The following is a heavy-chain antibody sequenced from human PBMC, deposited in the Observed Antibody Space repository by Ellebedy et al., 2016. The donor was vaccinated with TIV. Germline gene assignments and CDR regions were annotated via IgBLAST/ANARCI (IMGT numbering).Heavy chain of an antibody. CDR2: IKSKTDGGTT. CDR1: GFTFSNAW. V-gene: IGHV3-15*07. Sequence: GESLKISCAASGFTFSNAWMNWVRQAPGKGLEWVGRIKSKTDGGTTDYAAPVKGRFTISRDDSKNTLYLQMNSLKTEDTAVYYCTARHHYDILTGYNYFDAFDIWGQGTMVTVSS. J-gene: IGHJ3*02. CDR3: TARHHYDILTGYNYFDAFDI. D-gene: IGHD3-9*01.